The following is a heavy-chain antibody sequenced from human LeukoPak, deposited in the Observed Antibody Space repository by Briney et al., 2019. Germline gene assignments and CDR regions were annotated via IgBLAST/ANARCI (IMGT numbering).Heavy chain of an antibody. Sequence: PSETLSLTCTVSGGSIGSGGYYWSWIRQHPGKGLAWIGYIYYSGSTYYNPSLKSRLTISVDTSKNQFSLKLSSVTAADTAVYYCARAPATVVEFDCRGQGTLVTVSS. J-gene: IGHJ4*02. D-gene: IGHD4-23*01. V-gene: IGHV4-31*03. CDR3: ARAPATVVEFDC. CDR1: GGSIGSGGYY. CDR2: IYYSGST.